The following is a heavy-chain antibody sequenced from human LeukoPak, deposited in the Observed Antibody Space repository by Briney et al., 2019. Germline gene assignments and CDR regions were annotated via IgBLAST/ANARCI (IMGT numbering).Heavy chain of an antibody. CDR2: INPHSGGT. D-gene: IGHD2-21*02. CDR1: GYTFSDNY. V-gene: IGHV1-2*02. CDR3: ARESMRVTAFDI. Sequence: ASVKVSCKASGYTFSDNYIHWVRQAPGQGLEWMGWINPHSGGTNYGENFQDRVILTRDTSISTAYMDLSSLISDDTAVYYGARESMRVTAFDIWGQGTMVTVSS. J-gene: IGHJ3*02.